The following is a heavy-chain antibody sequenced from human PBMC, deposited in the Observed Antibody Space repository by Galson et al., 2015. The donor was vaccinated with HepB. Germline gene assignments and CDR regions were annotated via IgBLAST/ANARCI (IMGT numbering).Heavy chain of an antibody. CDR2: ISSSSSYI. J-gene: IGHJ3*02. CDR1: GFTFSSYS. D-gene: IGHD3-22*01. Sequence: SLRLSCAASGFTFSSYSMNWVRQAPGKGLEWVSSISSSSSYIYYADSVKGRFTISRDNAKNSLYLQMNSLRAEDTAVYYCARDGDYYDSSGYYLSVSAAFDIWGQGTMVTVSS. V-gene: IGHV3-21*01. CDR3: ARDGDYYDSSGYYLSVSAAFDI.